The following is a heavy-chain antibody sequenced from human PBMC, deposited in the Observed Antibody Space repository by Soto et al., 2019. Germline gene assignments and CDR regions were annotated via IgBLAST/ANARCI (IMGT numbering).Heavy chain of an antibody. Sequence: QVQLQESGPGLVRPSETLSLTCSVSGGSVSSGNYYWIWIRQPPGKGLEWIGYIYSSGSTNFNPPLKSRVTVSLDASNNQFALKLTSMTAADTAVYYCARGDQLLLYWGQGTQVTVSS. D-gene: IGHD1-26*01. CDR1: GGSVSSGNYY. CDR2: IYSSGST. J-gene: IGHJ4*02. CDR3: ARGDQLLLY. V-gene: IGHV4-61*01.